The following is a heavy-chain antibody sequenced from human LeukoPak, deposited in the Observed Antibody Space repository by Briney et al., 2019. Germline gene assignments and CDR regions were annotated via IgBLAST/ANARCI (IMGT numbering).Heavy chain of an antibody. CDR3: ARDAGYDSSAFPN. CDR1: GYTFTNYY. D-gene: IGHD3-22*01. V-gene: IGHV1-46*01. J-gene: IGHJ4*02. Sequence: ASVKVSCKASGYTFTNYYMHWVRQAPGQGLEWMGIINPSGGRSTYGQKFQGRVAMTRDTSTSTVYMELSSLRSEDTAVYFCARDAGYDSSAFPNWGQGTLVTVSS. CDR2: INPSGGRS.